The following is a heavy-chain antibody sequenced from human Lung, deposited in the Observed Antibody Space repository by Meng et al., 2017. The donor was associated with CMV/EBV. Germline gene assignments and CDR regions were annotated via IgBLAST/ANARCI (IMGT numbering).Heavy chain of an antibody. CDR2: INQDGTEK. CDR3: ASGRGYSA. V-gene: IGHV3-7*01. J-gene: IGHJ5*02. Sequence: GGSLRLSCAASGFTFRSLWMSWVRRAPGKGLEWVANINQDGTEKHYVDSVRGRFTISRDNAKNSLCLQMSSLTVEDTAVYYCASGRGYSAWGQGTLVTVSS. CDR1: GFTFRSLW. D-gene: IGHD4-11*01.